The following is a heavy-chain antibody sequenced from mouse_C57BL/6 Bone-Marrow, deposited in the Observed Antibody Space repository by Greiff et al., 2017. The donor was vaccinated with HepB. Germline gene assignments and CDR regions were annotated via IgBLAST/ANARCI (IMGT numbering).Heavy chain of an antibody. CDR2: INPYNGGT. V-gene: IGHV1-19*01. CDR1: GYTFTDYY. Sequence: VQLQQSGPVLVKPGASVKMSCKASGYTFTDYYMNWVKQSHGKSLEWIGVINPYNGGTSYNQKFKGKATLTVDKSSSTAYMELNSLTSEDSAVYYCARYYYGSSYGGYFDVWGTVTTVTVSS. CDR3: ARYYYGSSYGGYFDV. D-gene: IGHD1-1*01. J-gene: IGHJ1*03.